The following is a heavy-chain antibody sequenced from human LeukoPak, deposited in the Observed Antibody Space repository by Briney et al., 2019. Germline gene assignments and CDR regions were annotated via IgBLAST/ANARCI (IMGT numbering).Heavy chain of an antibody. CDR3: ASSARYCTGGSCLDK. D-gene: IGHD2-8*02. V-gene: IGHV3-21*01. CDR2: ISGIRYNI. Sequence: PGGSLRLSCAASGFTLSRYSMNWVRQTPGRGLEWVSSISGIRYNIYYADSLKGRFTISRDNAKNSLYLQMNSLRAEDTAVYYCASSARYCTGGSCLDKWGQGTLVTVSS. CDR1: GFTLSRYS. J-gene: IGHJ4*02.